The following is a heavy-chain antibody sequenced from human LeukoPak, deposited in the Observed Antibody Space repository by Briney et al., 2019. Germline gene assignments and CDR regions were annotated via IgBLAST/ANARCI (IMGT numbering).Heavy chain of an antibody. J-gene: IGHJ4*02. V-gene: IGHV3-21*01. D-gene: IGHD7-27*01. Sequence: KTGGSLRLSCAASAFSLNAYNMNWVRQAPGKGLEWVSSISSSSSYIYYADSVKGRFTISRDNAKNSLYLQMNSLRAEDTAVYYCARDRNWGFEGFDYWGQGTLVTVSS. CDR1: AFSLNAYN. CDR3: ARDRNWGFEGFDY. CDR2: ISSSSSYI.